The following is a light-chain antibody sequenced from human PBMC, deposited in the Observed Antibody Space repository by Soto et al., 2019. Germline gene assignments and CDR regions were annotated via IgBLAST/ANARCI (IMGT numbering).Light chain of an antibody. J-gene: IGKJ3*01. CDR2: AAS. CDR1: QSIDNY. V-gene: IGKV1-39*01. Sequence: DIVMTQSPDSLAVSLGERATINCKSSQSIDNYLNWYQQKPGKAPKLLMYAASTLQSGVPSRFSGSGSETDFTLTISSLQPEDLATYYCQQSYTTLFTFGPGTKVDI. CDR3: QQSYTTLFT.